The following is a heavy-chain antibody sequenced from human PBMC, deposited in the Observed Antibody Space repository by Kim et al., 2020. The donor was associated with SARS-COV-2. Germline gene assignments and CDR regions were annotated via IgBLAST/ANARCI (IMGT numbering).Heavy chain of an antibody. CDR2: ISGSGGST. J-gene: IGHJ4*02. CDR3: AKDLGSGSFPPNQYYFDY. V-gene: IGHV3-23*01. D-gene: IGHD3-10*02. Sequence: GGSLRLSCAASGFTFSSYAMSWVRQAPGKGLEWVSAISGSGGSTYYADSVKGRFTISRDNSKNTLYLQMNSLRAEDTAVYYCAKDLGSGSFPPNQYYFDYWGQGTLVTVSS. CDR1: GFTFSSYA.